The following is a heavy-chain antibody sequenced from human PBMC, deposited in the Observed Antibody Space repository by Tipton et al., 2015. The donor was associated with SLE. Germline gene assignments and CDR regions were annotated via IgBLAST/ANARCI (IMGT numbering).Heavy chain of an antibody. V-gene: IGHV4-59*01. CDR1: GGSFSGYY. Sequence: TLSLTCAVYGGSFSGYYWSWIRQHPGKGLEWIGYIYYSGSTYYNPSLKSRVTISVDTSKNQFSLKLTSVTAADTAVYYCAREVITTAFDIWGQGTMVTVSS. J-gene: IGHJ3*02. CDR3: AREVITTAFDI. CDR2: IYYSGST. D-gene: IGHD3-22*01.